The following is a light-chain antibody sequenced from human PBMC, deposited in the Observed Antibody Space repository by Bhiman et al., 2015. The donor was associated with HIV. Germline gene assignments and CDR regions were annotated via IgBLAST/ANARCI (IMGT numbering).Light chain of an antibody. Sequence: QSVLTQPPSASGTPGQRVTISCSGSSSNIGSNYVYWYQQLPGTTPKLLIYRNNQRPSGVPDRFSGSKSGTSASLAISGLRSEDEGDYYCAAWDDRLSGYVFATGTKVTVL. J-gene: IGLJ1*01. CDR3: AAWDDRLSGYV. CDR2: RNN. CDR1: SSNIGSNY. V-gene: IGLV1-47*01.